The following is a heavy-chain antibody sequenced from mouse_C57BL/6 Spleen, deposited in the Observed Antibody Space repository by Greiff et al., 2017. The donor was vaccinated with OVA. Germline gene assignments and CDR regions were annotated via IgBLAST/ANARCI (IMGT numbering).Heavy chain of an antibody. V-gene: IGHV5-6*01. J-gene: IGHJ2*01. Sequence: DVHLVESGGDLVKPGGSLKLSCAASGFTFSSYGMSWVRQTPDKRLEWVATISSGGSYTYYPDSVKGRFTISRDNAKNTLYLQMSSLKSEDTAMYYCARHGIYDGYYDYFDYWGQGTTLTVSS. CDR2: ISSGGSYT. CDR1: GFTFSSYG. CDR3: ARHGIYDGYYDYFDY. D-gene: IGHD2-3*01.